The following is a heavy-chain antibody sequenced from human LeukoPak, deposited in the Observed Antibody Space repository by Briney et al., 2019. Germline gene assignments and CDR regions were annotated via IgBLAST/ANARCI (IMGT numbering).Heavy chain of an antibody. CDR2: ISAYNGNT. D-gene: IGHD2-2*02. CDR1: GYTFTSYG. Sequence: ASVKVSCKASGYTFTSYGISWVRQAPGQGLEWMGWISAYNGNTNYAQKLQGRVTMTTDTSTSTAYMELRSLRSDDTAVYYCAAKLSNLYCSSTSCYTNWFDPWGQGTLVTVSS. V-gene: IGHV1-18*01. CDR3: AAKLSNLYCSSTSCYTNWFDP. J-gene: IGHJ5*02.